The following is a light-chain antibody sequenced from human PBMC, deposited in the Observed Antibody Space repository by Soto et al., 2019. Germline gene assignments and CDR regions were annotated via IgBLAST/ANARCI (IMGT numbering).Light chain of an antibody. Sequence: QSVLTQPPSASGSPGQSVTISCTGTSSDVGGYNYVSWYQQHPGKAPKVIIYEVSKRPSGVPDRFCGSKSGSTASLTVSGLQAEAEADYYCSSYAVTNIFVFGTGTKVTVL. CDR2: EVS. V-gene: IGLV2-8*01. CDR3: SSYAVTNIFV. J-gene: IGLJ1*01. CDR1: SSDVGGYNY.